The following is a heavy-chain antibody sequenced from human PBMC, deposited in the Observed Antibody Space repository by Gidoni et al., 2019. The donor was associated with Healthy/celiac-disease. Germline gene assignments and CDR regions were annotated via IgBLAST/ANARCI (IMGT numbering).Heavy chain of an antibody. CDR2: IIPILSTA. D-gene: IGHD1-20*01. CDR1: GGPFSSYA. J-gene: IGHJ6*02. V-gene: IGHV1-69*06. CDR3: AGPHNWNDFYYYYGMDV. Sequence: QVQRVQSGAEAKKPGASVEVSCTASGGPFSSYAISWVRQATGQGLEWMGGIIPILSTATYAQKFQGRVTMTADKSPSTAYMELSSLRSEDTAVYYCAGPHNWNDFYYYYGMDVWGQGTTVTVSS.